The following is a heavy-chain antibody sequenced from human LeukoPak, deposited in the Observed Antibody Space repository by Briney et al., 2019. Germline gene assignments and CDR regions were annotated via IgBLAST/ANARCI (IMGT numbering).Heavy chain of an antibody. Sequence: PSETLSLTCTVSGGSVSSGSYYWSWIRQPPGKGLEWIGYIYYSGSTNYNPFLKSRVTISVDTSKNQFSLKLSSVTAADTAVYYCARDQGSYGGFDYWGQGTLVTVSS. D-gene: IGHD5-18*01. CDR2: IYYSGST. J-gene: IGHJ4*02. CDR3: ARDQGSYGGFDY. CDR1: GGSVSSGSYY. V-gene: IGHV4-61*01.